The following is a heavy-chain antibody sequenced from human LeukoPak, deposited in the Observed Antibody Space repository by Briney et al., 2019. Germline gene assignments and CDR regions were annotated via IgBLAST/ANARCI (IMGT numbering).Heavy chain of an antibody. CDR3: ARGSAYASLSSADY. CDR2: ISYDGSNK. D-gene: IGHD2-2*01. V-gene: IGHV3-30*04. Sequence: GSLRLSCAASGFTFSSYAMHWVRQAPGKGLEWVAVISYDGSNKYYADSVKGRFTISRDNSKNTLYLQMNSLRAEDTAVYYCARGSAYASLSSADYWGQGTLVTVSS. J-gene: IGHJ4*02. CDR1: GFTFSSYA.